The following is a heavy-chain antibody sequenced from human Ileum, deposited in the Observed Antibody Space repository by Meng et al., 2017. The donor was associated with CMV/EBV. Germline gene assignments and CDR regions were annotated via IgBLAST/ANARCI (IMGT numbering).Heavy chain of an antibody. D-gene: IGHD3-9*01. CDR3: ARGYSNLDY. V-gene: IGHV4-61*08. J-gene: IGHJ4*02. CDR2: ISYSATT. CDR1: GDSVTAVGNF. Sequence: SLNGNVAGDSVTAVGNFWSWIRLSPGKGLEWIGYISYSATTQYNPSFKSRVSMFLDTSNSQFSLRLTSVTIADTAIYFCARGYSNLDYWGQGTLVTVSS.